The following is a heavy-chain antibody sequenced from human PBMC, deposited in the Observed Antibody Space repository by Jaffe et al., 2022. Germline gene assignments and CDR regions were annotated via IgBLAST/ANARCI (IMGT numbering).Heavy chain of an antibody. D-gene: IGHD5-12*01. J-gene: IGHJ5*02. CDR3: AGGATIINWFDP. V-gene: IGHV4-59*01. CDR1: GGSISSYY. Sequence: QVQLQESGPGLVKPSETLSLTCTVSGGSISSYYWSWIRQPPGKGLEWIGYIYYSGSTNYNPSLKSRVTISVDTSKNQFSLKLSSVTAADTAVYYCAGGATIINWFDPWGQGTLVTVSS. CDR2: IYYSGST.